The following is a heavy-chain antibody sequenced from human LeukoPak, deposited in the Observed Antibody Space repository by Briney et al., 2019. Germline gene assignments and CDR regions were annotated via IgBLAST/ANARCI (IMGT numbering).Heavy chain of an antibody. CDR3: VRDPDALDY. CDR2: ISASSNYI. V-gene: IGHV3-48*02. Sequence: QPGGSLRLSCAASGFTFSNTNMNWVRQAPGKGLKWVSFISASSNYIYYADSVKGRFTISRDNAKNSLYLQMNSLRDEDTAVYYCVRDPDALDYWGQGTLVTVSS. CDR1: GFTFSNTN. J-gene: IGHJ4*02.